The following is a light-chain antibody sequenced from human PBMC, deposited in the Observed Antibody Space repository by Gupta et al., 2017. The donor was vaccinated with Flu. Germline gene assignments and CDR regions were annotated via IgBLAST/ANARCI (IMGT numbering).Light chain of an antibody. V-gene: IGKV4-1*01. CDR3: QQYYSTPPPLT. CDR1: QSVLYSSNNKNY. CDR2: WAS. J-gene: IGKJ1*01. Sequence: DIVMTQSPDSLAVSLGERATINCKSSQSVLYSSNNKNYLAWYQQKPGQPPKLLIYWASTRESGVPDRFSGSGSGTDFTLTISSLQAEDVAVYYCQQYYSTPPPLTFGQGTKVEIK.